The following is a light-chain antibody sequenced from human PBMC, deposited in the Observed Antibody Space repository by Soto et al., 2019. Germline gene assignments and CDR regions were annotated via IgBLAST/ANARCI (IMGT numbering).Light chain of an antibody. V-gene: IGKV3-15*01. CDR1: QSVMMN. CDR2: GAS. J-gene: IGKJ1*01. CDR3: HQYNNWPPWT. Sequence: EIVMTQSPATLSVSPGERATLSCRASQSVMMNLAWYQQKHVHAPMLIIDGASTMATGIPARFSGSGSGTEFTLTISSPQSEDYAVNYGHQYNNWPPWTFGQGTKVDI.